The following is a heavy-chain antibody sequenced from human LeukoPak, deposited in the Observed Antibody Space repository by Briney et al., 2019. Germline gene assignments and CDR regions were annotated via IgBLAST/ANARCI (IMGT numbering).Heavy chain of an antibody. CDR3: AREIIAAERFFDY. V-gene: IGHV1-8*03. D-gene: IGHD6-13*01. CDR2: MNPNSGNT. CDR1: GYTFTSYD. J-gene: IGHJ4*02. Sequence: ASVKVSCKASGYTFTSYDINWVRQATGQGLEWMGWMNPNSGNTGYAQKFQGRVTITADKSTSTAYMELSSLRSEDTAVYYCAREIIAAERFFDYWGQGTLVTVSS.